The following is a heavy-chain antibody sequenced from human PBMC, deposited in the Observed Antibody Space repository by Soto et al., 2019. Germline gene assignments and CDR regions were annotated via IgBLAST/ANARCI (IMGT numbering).Heavy chain of an antibody. CDR3: ARGGYMARFPSYPYYMAV. CDR2: MNPNSGNR. V-gene: IGHV1-8*01. CDR1: GYTFTNYD. J-gene: IGHJ6*03. D-gene: IGHD2-2*02. Sequence: QVQLVQSGAEVRKPGASVKVSCKASGYTFTNYDINWVRQAPGEGLEWMGWMNPNSGNRGFGQKFQGRVTTTSNTSISTAYMELTTLASDDTAIYYCARGGYMARFPSYPYYMAVWGERTTVTVSS.